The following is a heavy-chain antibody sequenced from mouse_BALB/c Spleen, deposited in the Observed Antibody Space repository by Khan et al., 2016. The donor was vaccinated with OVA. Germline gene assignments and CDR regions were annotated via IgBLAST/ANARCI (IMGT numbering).Heavy chain of an antibody. CDR2: ISSGGSYA. CDR1: GFTFSSYV. J-gene: IGHJ4*01. CDR3: ARPEVRRDYAMDY. Sequence: EVERGEDGGGLVKPGGSLKLSCAASGFTFSSYVMSWVRQTPEKRLEWVATISSGGSYAYYPDSVKGRFTISRDNAKNTLYLQMSSLRSEDTAMYYCARPEVRRDYAMDYWGQGTSVTVSS. V-gene: IGHV5-9-3*01. D-gene: IGHD2-14*01.